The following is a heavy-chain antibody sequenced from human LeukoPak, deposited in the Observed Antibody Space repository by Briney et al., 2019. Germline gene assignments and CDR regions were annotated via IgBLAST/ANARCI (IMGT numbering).Heavy chain of an antibody. J-gene: IGHJ4*02. CDR2: LYYSGNT. V-gene: IGHV4-39*01. D-gene: IGHD4-17*01. CDR3: ARAGYGDSDFDY. Sequence: SETLPLTCTISGGSISSSRYYGGWIRQPPGKGLEWIGSLYYSGNTYYNPSLKSLVTISVDTSKNQFSLKLSSVTAADTAVYYCARAGYGDSDFDYWGQGTLVTVSS. CDR1: GGSISSSRYY.